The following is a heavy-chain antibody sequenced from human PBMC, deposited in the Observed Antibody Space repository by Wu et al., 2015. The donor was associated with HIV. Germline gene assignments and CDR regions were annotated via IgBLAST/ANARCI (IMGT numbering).Heavy chain of an antibody. Sequence: QVQLVQSGAEVMKPGSSVKVSCKASGGTFRSYAIIWVRQAPGQGLEWVGRIIPISGTRNYAQKFQGRVTITADESTRTAYMEVSSLRSEDTAVYYCAKDVYHDRSGLLDPNGAFDIWGQGTMVTVSS. CDR3: AKDVYHDRSGLLDPNGAFDI. D-gene: IGHD3-22*01. V-gene: IGHV1-69*12. J-gene: IGHJ3*02. CDR2: IIPISGTR. CDR1: GGTFRSYA.